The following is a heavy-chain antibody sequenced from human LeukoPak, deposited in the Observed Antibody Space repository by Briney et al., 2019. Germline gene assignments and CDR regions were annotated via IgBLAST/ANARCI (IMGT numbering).Heavy chain of an antibody. CDR2: IYTSGST. D-gene: IGHD3-3*01. CDR1: GGSISSYY. J-gene: IGHJ4*02. Sequence: PSETLSLTCTVSGGSISSYYWSWIRQPAGKGLEWIGRIYTSGSTNYNPSPKSRVTMSVDTSKNQFSLKLSSVTAADTAVYYCARGPMFFGVAYCDYWGQGTLVTVSS. CDR3: ARGPMFFGVAYCDY. V-gene: IGHV4-4*07.